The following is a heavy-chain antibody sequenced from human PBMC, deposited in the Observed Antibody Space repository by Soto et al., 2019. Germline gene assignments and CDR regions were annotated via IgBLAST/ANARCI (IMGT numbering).Heavy chain of an antibody. CDR3: ARTDYGTAYFDP. D-gene: IGHD3-10*01. J-gene: IGHJ5*02. Sequence: KTSETLSLTCTVSGGSISSGNHYWSWIRQPPGKGLEWIGYIFYSGTAYYNPSLKSRLTISVDTSKNQFSLKLSSVTAADTAVYYCARTDYGTAYFDPWGQGSLVTVSS. CDR1: GGSISSGNHY. V-gene: IGHV4-30-4*01. CDR2: IFYSGTA.